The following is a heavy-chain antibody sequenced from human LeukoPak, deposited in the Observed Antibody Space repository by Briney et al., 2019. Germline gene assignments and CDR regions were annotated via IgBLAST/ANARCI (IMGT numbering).Heavy chain of an antibody. V-gene: IGHV4-34*01. Sequence: SETLSLTCAVYGGSFSGYYWSWLRQPPGKGLEWIGEINHSGSTNYNPSLKSRVTISVDTSKNQFSLKLSSVTAADTAVYYCARGSVRNYYDSSGYSPSPYWGQGTLVTVSS. CDR1: GGSFSGYY. D-gene: IGHD3-22*01. J-gene: IGHJ4*02. CDR3: ARGSVRNYYDSSGYSPSPY. CDR2: INHSGST.